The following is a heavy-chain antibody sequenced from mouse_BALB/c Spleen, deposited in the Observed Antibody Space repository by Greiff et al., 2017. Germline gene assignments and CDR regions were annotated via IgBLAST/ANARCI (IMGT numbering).Heavy chain of an antibody. J-gene: IGHJ3*01. V-gene: IGHV5-12-2*01. Sequence: EVQLVESGGGLVQPGGSLKLSCAASGFTFSSYTMSWVRQTPEKRLEWVAYISNGGGSTYYPDTVKGRFTISRDNAKNTLYLQMSSLKSEDTAMYYCAEGGSSPAWFAYWGQGTLVTVSA. CDR2: ISNGGGST. CDR3: AEGGSSPAWFAY. D-gene: IGHD1-1*01. CDR1: GFTFSSYT.